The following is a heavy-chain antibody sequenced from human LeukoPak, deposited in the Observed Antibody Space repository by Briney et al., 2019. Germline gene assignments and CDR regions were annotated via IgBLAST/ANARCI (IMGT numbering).Heavy chain of an antibody. J-gene: IGHJ4*02. CDR3: ARDRQQLVRGDHFDY. V-gene: IGHV4-39*02. D-gene: IGHD6-13*01. CDR2: IYYSGST. Sequence: SETLSLTCTVSGGSISSSSYYWGWIRQPPGKGLEWIGSIYYSGSTYYNPSLKSRVTISVDTSKNQFSLKLSSVTAADTAVYYCARDRQQLVRGDHFDYWGQGTRVTVSS. CDR1: GGSISSSSYY.